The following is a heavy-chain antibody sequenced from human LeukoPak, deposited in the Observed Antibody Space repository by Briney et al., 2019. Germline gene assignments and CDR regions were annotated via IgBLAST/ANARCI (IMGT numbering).Heavy chain of an antibody. CDR1: GYTFTSYG. CDR2: ISAYNGNT. V-gene: IGHV1-18*01. CDR3: ARGFRGMGYGDYLSFFDI. D-gene: IGHD4-17*01. Sequence: GASVKVSCKASGYTFTSYGISWVRQAPGQGLEWMGWISAYNGNTNYAQKLQGRVTMTTDTSTSTAYMELRSLRSDDTAVYYCARGFRGMGYGDYLSFFDIWGQGTMVTVSS. J-gene: IGHJ3*02.